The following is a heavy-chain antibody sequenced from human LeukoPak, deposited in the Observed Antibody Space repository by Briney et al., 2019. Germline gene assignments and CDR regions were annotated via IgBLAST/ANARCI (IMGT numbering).Heavy chain of an antibody. CDR3: ARDLGVWEAYRFSLLS. V-gene: IGHV1-2*02. J-gene: IGHJ5*02. CDR2: INPNSGGT. CDR1: GYTFNIYY. D-gene: IGHD3-16*02. Sequence: GASVKVSCKASGYTFNIYYMHWVRQVPRQRLEWMGYINPNSGGTNYAQNFQGRVTMTRDTSISTVYMELDSLRSDDTAVYYCARDLGVWEAYRFSLLSWGQGTLVTVSS.